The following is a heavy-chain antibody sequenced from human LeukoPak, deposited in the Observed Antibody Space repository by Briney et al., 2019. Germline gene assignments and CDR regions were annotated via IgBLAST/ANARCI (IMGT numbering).Heavy chain of an antibody. CDR1: GGSISGYY. CDR2: IYYSGTT. D-gene: IGHD3-10*01. J-gene: IGHJ5*02. Sequence: SETLSLTCTVSGGSISGYYWSWIRQPPGKGLEWIGYIYYSGTTFYNPSLKSRLTISIDTSKNQLSLKMSSVTAADTAIYYCARAETNYYGSGSSSWFDPWGQGTLVTVSS. V-gene: IGHV4-59*08. CDR3: ARAETNYYGSGSSSWFDP.